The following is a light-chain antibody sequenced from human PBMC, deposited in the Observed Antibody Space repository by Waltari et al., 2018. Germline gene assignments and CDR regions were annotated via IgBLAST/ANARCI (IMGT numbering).Light chain of an antibody. CDR2: ANT. CDR1: SSTIGPNT. J-gene: IGLJ3*02. Sequence: QSMLTQPPSASGTPGQQVTVSCSGGSSTIGPNTVNCYRQFPGTAPKLLIYANTQRPSGVPDRFSGSKSGASASLDIGGLESGDEAQYFCAAWDDSLNVWVFGGGTKVTVL. CDR3: AAWDDSLNVWV. V-gene: IGLV1-44*01.